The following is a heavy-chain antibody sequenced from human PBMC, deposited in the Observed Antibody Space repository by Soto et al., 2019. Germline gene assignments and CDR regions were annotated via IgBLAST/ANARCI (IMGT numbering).Heavy chain of an antibody. D-gene: IGHD1-7*01. J-gene: IGHJ5*02. CDR3: ARTGITGTTRWFDP. Sequence: SETLSLTCTVSGVSISSYYWSWIRQPPGKGLEWIGYIYYSGSTNYNPSLKSRVTTSVDTSKNQFSLKLSSVTAADTAVYYCARTGITGTTRWFDPWGQGTLVTVSS. V-gene: IGHV4-59*01. CDR1: GVSISSYY. CDR2: IYYSGST.